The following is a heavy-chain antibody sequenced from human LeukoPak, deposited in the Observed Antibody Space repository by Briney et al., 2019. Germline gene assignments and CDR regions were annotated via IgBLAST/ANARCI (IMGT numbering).Heavy chain of an antibody. J-gene: IGHJ4*02. CDR3: ARGGYSSSWYVYSY. Sequence: GGSLRLSCAASGFTFSSYDMHWVRQATGKGLEWVSAIGTAGDTYYPGSMKGRFTISRENAKNSLYLQMNSLRAEDTAVYYCARGGYSSSWYVYSYWGQGTLVTVSS. V-gene: IGHV3-13*01. CDR2: IGTAGDT. CDR1: GFTFSSYD. D-gene: IGHD6-13*01.